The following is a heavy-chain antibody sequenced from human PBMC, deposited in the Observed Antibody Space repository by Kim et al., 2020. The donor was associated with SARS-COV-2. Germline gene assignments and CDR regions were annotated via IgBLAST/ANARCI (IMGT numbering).Heavy chain of an antibody. D-gene: IGHD6-13*01. J-gene: IGHJ4*02. CDR3: ARGRAAAGMTVDY. Sequence: SVKVSCKASGGTFSSYAISWVRQAPGQGLEWMGGIIPIFGTANYAQKFQGRVTITADESTSTAYMELSSLRSEDTAVYYCARGRAAAGMTVDYWGQGTLVTVSS. V-gene: IGHV1-69*13. CDR2: IIPIFGTA. CDR1: GGTFSSYA.